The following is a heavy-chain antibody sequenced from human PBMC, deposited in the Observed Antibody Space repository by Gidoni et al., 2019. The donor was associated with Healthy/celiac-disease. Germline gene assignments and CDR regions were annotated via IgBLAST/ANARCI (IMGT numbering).Heavy chain of an antibody. CDR3: ARGHRPGLHDAFDI. J-gene: IGHJ3*02. CDR2: IWFDGSNK. CDR1: GVTFSSYG. Sequence: QVQLVESGGGVVQPGRSLRPSCAASGVTFSSYGMHWVRQAPGKGLEWVAVIWFDGSNKYYADSVKGRFTISRDNSKNTLYLQINSLRAEDTAVYYCARGHRPGLHDAFDIWGQGTMVTVSS. V-gene: IGHV3-33*01.